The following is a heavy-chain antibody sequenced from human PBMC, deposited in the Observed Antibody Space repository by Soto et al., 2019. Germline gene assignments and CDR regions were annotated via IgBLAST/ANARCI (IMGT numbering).Heavy chain of an antibody. D-gene: IGHD3-10*01. CDR3: ARDYYGSGRTYYYYGMDV. CDR2: IYYSGST. V-gene: IGHV4-30-4*01. CDR1: GGSISSGDYY. Sequence: QVQLQESGPGLVKPSQTLSLTCTVSGGSISSGDYYWSWIRQPPGKGLEWIGYIYYSGSTYYNPYLKSRVTISVDTSKNQFSLKLSSVTAADTAVYYCARDYYGSGRTYYYYGMDVWGQGTTVTVSS. J-gene: IGHJ6*02.